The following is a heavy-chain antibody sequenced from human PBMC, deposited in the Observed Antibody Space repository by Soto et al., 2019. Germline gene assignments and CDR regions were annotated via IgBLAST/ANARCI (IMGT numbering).Heavy chain of an antibody. J-gene: IGHJ6*03. CDR3: ARRYSLTTVGASAYMDV. D-gene: IGHD4-17*01. CDR2: IYYSGST. CDR1: GGSISSYY. Sequence: SETLSLTCTVSGGSISSYYGSWIRQPPGKGLEWIGYIYYSGSTNYNPSLKSRVTISVDTSKNQFSLKLSSVTAADTAVYYCARRYSLTTVGASAYMDVWGKGTTVTVSS. V-gene: IGHV4-59*08.